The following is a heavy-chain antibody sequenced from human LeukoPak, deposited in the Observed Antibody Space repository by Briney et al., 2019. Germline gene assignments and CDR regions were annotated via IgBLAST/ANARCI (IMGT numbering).Heavy chain of an antibody. CDR3: ASTGEMYSSGWYFDF. D-gene: IGHD6-19*01. CDR2: INHSGST. Sequence: SETLSLTCAVYGGSFSGYYWSWIRQPPGKGLEWIGEINHSGSTNYNPSLESRVTISIDTSKNQFSLKLSSVTAADTAVYYCASTGEMYSSGWYFDFWGQGTLVTVSS. J-gene: IGHJ4*02. CDR1: GGSFSGYY. V-gene: IGHV4-34*01.